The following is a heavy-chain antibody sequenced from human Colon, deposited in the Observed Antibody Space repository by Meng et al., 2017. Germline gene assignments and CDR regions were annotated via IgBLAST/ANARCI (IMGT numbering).Heavy chain of an antibody. CDR3: ARDRELLGSGWYDY. J-gene: IGHJ4*02. V-gene: IGHV4-59*01. Sequence: GSLRLSCTVSGASIRSYCWGWIRQPPGKGLEWIGYMYYTGSSHYNPSLQSRVTISVDTSKNQFFLKLSSVTAADTAIYYCARDRELLGSGWYDYWGRGTLVTVSS. D-gene: IGHD6-19*01. CDR2: MYYTGSS. CDR1: GASIRSYC.